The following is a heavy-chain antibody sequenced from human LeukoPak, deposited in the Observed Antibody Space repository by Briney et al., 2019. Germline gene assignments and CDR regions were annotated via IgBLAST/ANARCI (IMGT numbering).Heavy chain of an antibody. CDR2: ISYDGSNK. J-gene: IGHJ4*02. CDR3: ARAVGSSTFDY. CDR1: EFTFRSYA. D-gene: IGHD2-15*01. Sequence: GGSLRLSCAASEFTFRSYAMNWVRQAPGKGLEWVAVISYDGSNKYYADSVKGRFTISRDNSKNTLYLQMNSLRAEDTAVYYCARAVGSSTFDYWGQGTLVTVSS. V-gene: IGHV3-30-3*01.